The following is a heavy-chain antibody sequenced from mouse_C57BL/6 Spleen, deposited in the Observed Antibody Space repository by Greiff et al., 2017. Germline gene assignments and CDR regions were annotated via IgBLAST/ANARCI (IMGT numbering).Heavy chain of an antibody. CDR1: GFTFSSYA. CDR2: ISSGGDYI. D-gene: IGHD2-14*01. CDR3: TRDRRDQYYFDY. V-gene: IGHV5-9-1*02. Sequence: EVKLMESGEGLVKPGGSLKLSCAASGFTFSSYAMSWVRQTPEKRLEWVAYISSGGDYIYYADTVKGRFTISRDNARNTLYLQMSSLKSEDTAMYYCTRDRRDQYYFDYWGQGTTLTVSS. J-gene: IGHJ2*01.